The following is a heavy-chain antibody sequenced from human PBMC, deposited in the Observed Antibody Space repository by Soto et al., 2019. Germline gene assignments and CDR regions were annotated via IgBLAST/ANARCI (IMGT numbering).Heavy chain of an antibody. CDR2: IYYTGTT. D-gene: IGHD1-1*01. V-gene: IGHV4-31*03. Sequence: SETLSLTCTVSGDSSSSGDYYWSWIRQDPGKGLEWIGYIYYTGTTFYNPSLRSRLTLSVDTSKRQFSLKLSSVTAADTAIYYCAHGYNYPLPFDYWGQGTLVTVSS. J-gene: IGHJ4*02. CDR3: AHGYNYPLPFDY. CDR1: GDSSSSGDYY.